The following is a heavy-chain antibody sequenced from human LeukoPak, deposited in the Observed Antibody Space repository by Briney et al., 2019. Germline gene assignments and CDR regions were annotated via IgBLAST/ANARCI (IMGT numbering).Heavy chain of an antibody. D-gene: IGHD2-15*01. CDR3: ARDRPPLAATEXXXYGMDV. V-gene: IGHV1-2*02. CDR1: GYTFTGXX. Sequence: VSCXASGYTFTGXXXXWVXXXXXXXLXXMXXXNXNSGGTNYAQKFQGRVTMTRDTSISTAYMELSRLRSDDTAVYYCARDRPPLAATEXXXYGMDVWGQGTXXXXSS. CDR2: XNXNSGGT. J-gene: IGHJ6*02.